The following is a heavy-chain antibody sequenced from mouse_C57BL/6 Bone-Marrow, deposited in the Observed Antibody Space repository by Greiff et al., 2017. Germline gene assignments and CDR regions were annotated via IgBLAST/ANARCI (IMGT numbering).Heavy chain of an antibody. Sequence: VHVKQSGAELVRPGASVKLSCTASGFNIKDDYIHWVKQRPEQGLEWIGRIDPEDGDSEYAPKLQDKDTMTADTSSNTAHLQLSSLTSKDTAVYYCPGLHYAMDYWGQGNSVPVTS. V-gene: IGHV14-1*01. CDR3: PGLHYAMDY. CDR1: GFNIKDDY. D-gene: IGHD2-2*01. CDR2: IDPEDGDS. J-gene: IGHJ4*01.